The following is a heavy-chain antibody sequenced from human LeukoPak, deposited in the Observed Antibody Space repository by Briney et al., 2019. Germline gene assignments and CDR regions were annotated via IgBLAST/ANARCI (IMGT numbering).Heavy chain of an antibody. Sequence: SETLSLTCTVSGGSISSSSYYWGWIRQPPGKGLEWIGSIYYSGSTYYNPSLKSRVTISVDTSKNQFSLNLTSVTAADTAVYYCARERYYYGGKTWFDPWGQGTLVTVSS. J-gene: IGHJ5*02. CDR3: ARERYYYGGKTWFDP. CDR2: IYYSGST. D-gene: IGHD4-23*01. CDR1: GGSISSSSYY. V-gene: IGHV4-39*07.